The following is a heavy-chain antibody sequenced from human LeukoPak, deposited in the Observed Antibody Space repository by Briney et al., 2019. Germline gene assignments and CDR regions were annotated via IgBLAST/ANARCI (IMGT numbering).Heavy chain of an antibody. D-gene: IGHD6-13*01. CDR3: ARDSPPIAAAGNQDYYYYGMDV. V-gene: IGHV3-53*01. J-gene: IGHJ6*02. CDR2: IYSGGST. Sequence: GGSLRLSCAASGFTFSSNYMSWVRQAPGKGLEWVSVIYSGGSTCYADSVKGRFTISRDNSKNTLYLQMNSLRAEDTAVYYCARDSPPIAAAGNQDYYYYGMDVWGQGTTVTVSS. CDR1: GFTFSSNY.